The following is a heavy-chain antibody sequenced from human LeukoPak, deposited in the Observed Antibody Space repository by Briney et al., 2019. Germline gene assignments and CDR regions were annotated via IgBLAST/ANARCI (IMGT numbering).Heavy chain of an antibody. J-gene: IGHJ6*03. CDR2: INPNSGGT. D-gene: IGHD2-2*01. V-gene: IGHV1-2*02. Sequence: GASVKVSCKASGYTFTGYYMHWVRQAPGQGLEWVGWINPNSGGTNYAQKFQGRVTMTRDTSISTAYMELSRLRSDDTAVYYCARNLGYCSSTSCLDYYMDVGGKGTTVTVS. CDR3: ARNLGYCSSTSCLDYYMDV. CDR1: GYTFTGYY.